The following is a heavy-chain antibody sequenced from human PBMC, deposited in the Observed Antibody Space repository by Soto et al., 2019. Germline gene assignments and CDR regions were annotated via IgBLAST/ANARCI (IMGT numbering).Heavy chain of an antibody. D-gene: IGHD3-16*01. CDR3: ASHRGRSIQFDY. CDR2: IIPIFGTA. CDR1: GGTFSSYA. V-gene: IGHV1-69*13. J-gene: IGHJ4*02. Sequence: SVKVSCKASGGTFSSYAISWVRQAPGQGLEWMGGIIPIFGTANYAQKFQGRVTITADESTSTAYMELSSLRSEDTAVYYCASHRGRSIQFDYWGQGTLVTVSS.